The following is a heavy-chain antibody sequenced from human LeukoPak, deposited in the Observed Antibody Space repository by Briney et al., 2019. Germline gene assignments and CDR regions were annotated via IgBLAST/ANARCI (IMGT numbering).Heavy chain of an antibody. Sequence: ASVTVSYKASGYTFTGYYMHWVRQAPGQGLEWMGRINPNSGGTNYAQKFQGRVTMTRDTSISTAYMELSRVTSDDTAVYYCAREGRFLEWLFEYYYYMDVWGKGTTVTVSS. CDR3: AREGRFLEWLFEYYYYMDV. J-gene: IGHJ6*03. CDR1: GYTFTGYY. CDR2: INPNSGGT. V-gene: IGHV1-2*06. D-gene: IGHD3-3*01.